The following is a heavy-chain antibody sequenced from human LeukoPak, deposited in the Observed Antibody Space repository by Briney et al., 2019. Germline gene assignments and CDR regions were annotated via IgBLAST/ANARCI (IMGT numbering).Heavy chain of an antibody. CDR3: TRVRLTGANDAFDI. CDR1: GFTFSSHG. J-gene: IGHJ3*02. Sequence: GRSLRLSCAASGFTFSSHGMHWVRQAPGKGLVWVSRINGDGSSTLYADSVKGRFTISRDNAKNTLYLQMNSLRAEDTAVYYCTRVRLTGANDAFDIWGQGTMVTVSS. V-gene: IGHV3-74*03. D-gene: IGHD7-27*01. CDR2: INGDGSST.